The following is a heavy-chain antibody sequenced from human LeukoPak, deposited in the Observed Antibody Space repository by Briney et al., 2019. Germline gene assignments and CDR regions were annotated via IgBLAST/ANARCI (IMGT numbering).Heavy chain of an antibody. V-gene: IGHV4-34*01. CDR1: GGSFSGYY. D-gene: IGHD2-21*02. CDR2: INHSGRT. CDR3: ARGRRQHIVVVTTRGNWFDP. J-gene: IGHJ5*02. Sequence: SETLSLTCAVYGGSFSGYYWSWIRHPPGKGLEWIGEINHSGRTNYNPSLKSRVTISVDTSKNQFSLKLSSVTAADTAVYYCARGRRQHIVVVTTRGNWFDPWGQGTLVTVSS.